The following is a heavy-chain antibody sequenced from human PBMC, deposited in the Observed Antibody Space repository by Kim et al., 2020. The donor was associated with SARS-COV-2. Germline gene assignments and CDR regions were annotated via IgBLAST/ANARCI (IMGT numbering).Heavy chain of an antibody. CDR2: IKNKGDGGTA. D-gene: IGHD2-21*01. J-gene: IGHJ5*02. V-gene: IGHV3-15*01. CDR3: TTVVVGGGT. CDR1: GLTFTTAW. Sequence: GGSLRLSCTASGLTFTTAWMSWVRQAPGKGLEWVARIKNKGDGGTADYAAPVKGRFTMSRDDSKDTVYLQMNSLRSEDTAKYYCTTVVVGGGTWGQGTL.